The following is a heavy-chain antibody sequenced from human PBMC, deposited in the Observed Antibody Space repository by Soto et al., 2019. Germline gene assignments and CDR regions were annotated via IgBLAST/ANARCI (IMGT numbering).Heavy chain of an antibody. D-gene: IGHD1-26*01. J-gene: IGHJ3*01. CDR3: ARLLTEGATFREDAFDL. V-gene: IGHV1-18*01. CDR2: ISTYNGKT. CDR1: GYTFTSHG. Sequence: QVHLVQSGGEVKNPGASVKVSCKPSGYTFTSHGLSWVRQAPGQGLEWMGWISTYNGKTDYAQKFQGRITMTADTRTTTGYMELRSLRSDDTAVHYCARLLTEGATFREDAFDLWGQGTKVTVSS.